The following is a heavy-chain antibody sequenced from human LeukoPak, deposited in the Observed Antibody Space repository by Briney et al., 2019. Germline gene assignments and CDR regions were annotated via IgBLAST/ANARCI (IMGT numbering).Heavy chain of an antibody. CDR3: ATTLRTDAFDI. J-gene: IGHJ3*02. CDR2: ISNGNSPI. V-gene: IGHV3-48*01. Sequence: GGSLRLSCAASAASGFTFSSFIMNWVRQAPGKGLEWVSYISNGNSPIYYADSVKGRFTISRDNAKNSLYLQMYSLRVEDTAVYYCATTLRTDAFDIWGQGTMVTVSS. CDR1: GFTFSSFI.